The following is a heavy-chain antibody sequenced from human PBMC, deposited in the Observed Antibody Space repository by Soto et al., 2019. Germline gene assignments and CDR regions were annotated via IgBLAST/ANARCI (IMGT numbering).Heavy chain of an antibody. CDR2: INPNSGDT. D-gene: IGHD6-13*01. V-gene: IGHV1-2*02. Sequence: XSVKVSCNASGYTFISYFRHWVRQAPGQGLEWMGWINPNSGDTSYAQKFQGRVTMTRDTSIRTAYMELSRLRSDDTAVFYCAKIAAVGDFDFWGQGTQVTVPQ. CDR3: AKIAAVGDFDF. CDR1: GYTFISYF. J-gene: IGHJ4*02.